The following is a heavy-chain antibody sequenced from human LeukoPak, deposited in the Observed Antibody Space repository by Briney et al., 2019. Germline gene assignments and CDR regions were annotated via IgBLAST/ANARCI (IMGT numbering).Heavy chain of an antibody. V-gene: IGHV3-30*18. D-gene: IGHD4-17*01. J-gene: IGHJ4*02. Sequence: PGGSLRLSCAASGLTFSSYGMHWVRQAPGKGLEWVAVISYDGSNRYYADSVKGRFTISRDNSKNRLYLQMHSLRAEDTAVYYCAKDGEAGYGDYAGGYFDYWGQGTLVTVSS. CDR1: GLTFSSYG. CDR2: ISYDGSNR. CDR3: AKDGEAGYGDYAGGYFDY.